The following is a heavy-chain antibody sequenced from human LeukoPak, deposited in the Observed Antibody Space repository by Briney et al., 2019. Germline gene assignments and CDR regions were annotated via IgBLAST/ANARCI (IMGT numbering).Heavy chain of an antibody. D-gene: IGHD5-18*01. Sequence: ASVKVSCKPSGYTFTGYYMHWVRQAPGQGLEWMGWISPNSGGTNYAQKFQGRVTMTRDTSISTAYMELSRLRSDDTAVYYCAKTGGYSYGYHWFDPWGQGTLVTVSS. CDR1: GYTFTGYY. CDR2: ISPNSGGT. V-gene: IGHV1-2*02. CDR3: AKTGGYSYGYHWFDP. J-gene: IGHJ5*02.